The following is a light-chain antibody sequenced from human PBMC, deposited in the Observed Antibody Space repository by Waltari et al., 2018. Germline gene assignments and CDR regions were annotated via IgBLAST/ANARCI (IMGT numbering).Light chain of an antibody. V-gene: IGLV3-1*01. Sequence: SYELTQPPSVSVSPGQTASITCSGDKLGDKYACWYQQKPGKSPVLVVYQDTKRPSGTPERFSGSKSWNTATLTISGTQTMDEADYYCQTWDSVPHVVFGGGTKLTV. CDR2: QDT. J-gene: IGLJ2*01. CDR1: KLGDKY. CDR3: QTWDSVPHVV.